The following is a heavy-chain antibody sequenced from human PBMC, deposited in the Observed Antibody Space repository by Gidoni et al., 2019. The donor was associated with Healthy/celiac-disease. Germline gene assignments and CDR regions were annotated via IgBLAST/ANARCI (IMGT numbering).Heavy chain of an antibody. CDR3: ARMRGFCSSTSCYLDY. CDR1: GFTFSSYG. D-gene: IGHD2-2*01. Sequence: QVQLVESGGGVVQPGRSLRLSCAASGFTFSSYGMHWVRQAPGKGLEWVAVIWYDGSNKYYADSVKGRFTISRDNSKNTLYLQMNSLRAEDTAVYYCARMRGFCSSTSCYLDYWGQGTLVTVSS. J-gene: IGHJ4*02. CDR2: IWYDGSNK. V-gene: IGHV3-33*01.